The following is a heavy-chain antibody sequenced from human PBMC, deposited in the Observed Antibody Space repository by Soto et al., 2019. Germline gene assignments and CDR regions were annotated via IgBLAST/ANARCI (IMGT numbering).Heavy chain of an antibody. CDR1: GYTFTSYG. J-gene: IGHJ6*02. Sequence: GASVKVSCKASGYTFTSYGISWVRQAPGQGLEWMGWISAYNGNTNYAQKLQGRVTMTTDTSTSTAYMELRSLRSDDTAVYYCAREIYYDILTGKGFLGYYYGMDVWGQGTTVTVSS. V-gene: IGHV1-18*01. CDR2: ISAYNGNT. D-gene: IGHD3-9*01. CDR3: AREIYYDILTGKGFLGYYYGMDV.